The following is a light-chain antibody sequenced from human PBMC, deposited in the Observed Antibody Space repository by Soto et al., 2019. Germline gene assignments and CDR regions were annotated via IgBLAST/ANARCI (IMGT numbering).Light chain of an antibody. CDR3: QQSYNTPYT. V-gene: IGKV1-33*01. CDR1: QDISNY. Sequence: DIQMTQSPSSLSASVGDRVTITCQASQDISNYLNWYQQKPGKAPKLLIYDASNLETGVPSRFSGSGSGTDFTFTISSLQPEDIATYYCQQSYNTPYTFGQGTKLEI. CDR2: DAS. J-gene: IGKJ2*01.